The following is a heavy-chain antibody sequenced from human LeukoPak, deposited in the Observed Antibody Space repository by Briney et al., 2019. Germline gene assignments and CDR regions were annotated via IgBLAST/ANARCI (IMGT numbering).Heavy chain of an antibody. CDR1: GTTFSRSA. CDR2: VIPILGTT. J-gene: IGHJ4*02. V-gene: IGHV1-69*05. CDR3: ARDDGSATMGFDS. Sequence: SVKVSCKASGTTFSRSAISWVRQAPGRGLEWMGGVIPILGTTNYIQKFQDRVSITTDDSTSTAYMEVTRLESVDTAVYYCARDDGSATMGFDSWGQGTLVIVSS. D-gene: IGHD1-26*01.